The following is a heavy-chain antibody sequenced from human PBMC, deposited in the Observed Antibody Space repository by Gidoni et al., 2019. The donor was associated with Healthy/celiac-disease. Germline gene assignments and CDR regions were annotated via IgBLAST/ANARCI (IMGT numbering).Heavy chain of an antibody. CDR2: INAGNGNT. CDR1: GYTFTSYA. CDR3: ARPAPSYQWLAEYYFDY. D-gene: IGHD6-19*01. Sequence: QVQLVQSGAEVKKPGASVKVSCKASGYTFTSYAMHWVRQAPGQRLEWMGWINAGNGNTKYSQKFQGRVTITRDTSASTAYMELSSLRSEDTAVYYCARPAPSYQWLAEYYFDYWGQGTLVTVSS. J-gene: IGHJ4*02. V-gene: IGHV1-3*01.